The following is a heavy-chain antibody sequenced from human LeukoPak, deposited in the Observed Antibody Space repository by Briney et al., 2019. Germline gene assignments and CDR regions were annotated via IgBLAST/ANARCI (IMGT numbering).Heavy chain of an antibody. D-gene: IGHD4/OR15-4a*01. V-gene: IGHV3-23*01. CDR1: GFIFNNYA. CDR3: AKESGALGAPLYDY. CDR2: ISDNGGGR. Sequence: GGSLRLSCAGSGFIFNNYAMHWVRQPPGKGLEWVSGISDNGGGRYYADSVKGRFTISRDNSKNMLYLQMNSLRAEDTAVYYCAKESGALGAPLYDYWGRGILVTASS. J-gene: IGHJ4*02.